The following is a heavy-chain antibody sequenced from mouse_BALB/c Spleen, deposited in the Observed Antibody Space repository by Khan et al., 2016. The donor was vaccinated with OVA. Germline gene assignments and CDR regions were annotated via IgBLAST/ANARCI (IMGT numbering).Heavy chain of an antibody. V-gene: IGHV5-6*01. D-gene: IGHD1-1*01. CDR1: GFTFSTYG. CDR3: ARLAYYYNCEGFAY. CDR2: IITGGAYT. J-gene: IGHJ3*01. Sequence: EVELVESGGDFVRPGGSLKLSCAASGFTFSTYGMSWVRQTLDKRLEWVATIITGGAYTYYPASVKGRFTISRDNAKNTIYLQLSSLKSEDTAIYYCARLAYYYNCEGFAYWGQGTMVTVSA.